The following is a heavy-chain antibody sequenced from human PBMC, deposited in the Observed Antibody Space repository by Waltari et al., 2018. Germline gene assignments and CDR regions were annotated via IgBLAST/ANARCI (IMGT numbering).Heavy chain of an antibody. CDR3: ARGSLEAGEPGTGRGDY. J-gene: IGHJ4*02. Sequence: QVQLVQSGAEVKKPGASVKVSCKASAYTCGAYYIHWLRQAPGQGLEWMGWINPNSGGTNFAQKFQGRVTMTRDTSISTAYMELSSLRSDDTAVYYCARGSLEAGEPGTGRGDYWGQGTLVTVSA. CDR1: AYTCGAYY. CDR2: INPNSGGT. V-gene: IGHV1-2*02. D-gene: IGHD3-10*01.